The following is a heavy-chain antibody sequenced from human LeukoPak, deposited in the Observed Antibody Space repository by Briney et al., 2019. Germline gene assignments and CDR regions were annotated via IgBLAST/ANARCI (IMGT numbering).Heavy chain of an antibody. CDR2: ISYDGSNR. V-gene: IGHV3-30*18. CDR3: AKGVRQQLVNSPFDY. Sequence: GRSLRLSCAASGFSFSSYGMHWVRQAPGKGLERVSVISYDGSNRYYADSVKGRFTISRDNSKNTLYLQMNSLRAEDTAVYYCAKGVRQQLVNSPFDYWGQGTLVTVSS. D-gene: IGHD6-13*01. J-gene: IGHJ4*02. CDR1: GFSFSSYG.